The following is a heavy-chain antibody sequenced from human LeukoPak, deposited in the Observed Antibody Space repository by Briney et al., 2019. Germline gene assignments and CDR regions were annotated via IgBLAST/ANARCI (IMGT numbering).Heavy chain of an antibody. J-gene: IGHJ4*02. D-gene: IGHD2-2*01. V-gene: IGHV3-23*01. CDR2: ISGSGGST. Sequence: GGSLRLSCAASGFTFSSYAMSWIRQAPGKGQEWVSAISGSGGSTYYADSVKGRFTISRDNSKNTLYLQMNSLRAEDTAVYYCAKGGYCSSTSCPPDYWGQGTQVTVSS. CDR3: AKGGYCSSTSCPPDY. CDR1: GFTFSSYA.